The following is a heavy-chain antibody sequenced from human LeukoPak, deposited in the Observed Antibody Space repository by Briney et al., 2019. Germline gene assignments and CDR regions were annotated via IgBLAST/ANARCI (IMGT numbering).Heavy chain of an antibody. J-gene: IGHJ5*02. CDR3: TRVAQSGPTGWFDP. CDR2: ISSSSSYI. Sequence: GGSLRLSCAASGFTFSSYSMNWVRQAPGKGLEWVSSISSSSSYIYYADSVKGRFTISRDNPGNVVYLQMDSLRAEDTAVYYCTRVAQSGPTGWFDPWGQGTLVTVSS. CDR1: GFTFSSYS. D-gene: IGHD1-1*01. V-gene: IGHV3-21*01.